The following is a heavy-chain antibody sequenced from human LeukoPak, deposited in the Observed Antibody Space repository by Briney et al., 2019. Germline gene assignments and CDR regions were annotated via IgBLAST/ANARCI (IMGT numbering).Heavy chain of an antibody. CDR1: GGSFSGYY. CDR2: INHSGST. Sequence: PSETLSLTCAVYGGSFSGYYWSWIRQPPGKGLEWIGEINHSGSTNYNPSLESRVTISVDTSKNQFSLKLSSVTAADTAVYYCARGRATGTTRGDFDYWGQGTLVTVSS. D-gene: IGHD1-1*01. J-gene: IGHJ4*02. CDR3: ARGRATGTTRGDFDY. V-gene: IGHV4-34*01.